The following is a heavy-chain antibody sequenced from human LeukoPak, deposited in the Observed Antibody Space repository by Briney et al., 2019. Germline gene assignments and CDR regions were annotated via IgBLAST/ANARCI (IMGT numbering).Heavy chain of an antibody. CDR3: ARLARQQSWWLPRLGEDY. J-gene: IGHJ4*02. Sequence: SETLSLTCTVSGGSISSSSYYWGWSRQPPGKGLEWIGSIYYSGGTYYNPSLKSRVTISVDTSKNQFSLKLSSVTAADTAVYYCARLARQQSWWLPRLGEDYWGQGTLVTVSS. CDR2: IYYSGGT. V-gene: IGHV4-39*01. CDR1: GGSISSSSYY. D-gene: IGHD2-8*02.